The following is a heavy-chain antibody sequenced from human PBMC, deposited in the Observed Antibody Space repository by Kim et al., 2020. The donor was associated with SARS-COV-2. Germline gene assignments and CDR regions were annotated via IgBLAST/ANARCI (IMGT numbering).Heavy chain of an antibody. D-gene: IGHD3-9*01. V-gene: IGHV3-21*01. CDR3: AIFKGFDSAKDWFDP. J-gene: IGHJ5*02. Sequence: SVKGRFTISRDNAKNSLYLQMNSLRAEDTAVYYCAIFKGFDSAKDWFDPWGQGTLVTVSS.